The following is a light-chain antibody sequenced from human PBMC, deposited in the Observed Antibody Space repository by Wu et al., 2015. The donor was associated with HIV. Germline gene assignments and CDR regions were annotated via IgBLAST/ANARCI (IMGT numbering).Light chain of an antibody. J-gene: IGKJ2*01. CDR2: GTS. V-gene: IGKV3-20*01. Sequence: EIVLTQSPGTLSLSPGERATLSCRASQGVSSSYLGWYQQKPGQAPRLLMYGTSNRATGIPDRFSGSGSGTDFTLTINGLEPEDFAVYYCQQYGDSPYNFGQGTRLEIK. CDR1: QGVSSSY. CDR3: QQYGDSPYN.